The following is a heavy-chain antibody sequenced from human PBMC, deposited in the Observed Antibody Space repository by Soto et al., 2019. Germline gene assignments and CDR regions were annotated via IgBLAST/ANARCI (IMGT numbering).Heavy chain of an antibody. Sequence: QLQLQESGPGLVEPSETLFLTCTVSGSSISSISNCYAWGWIRQPPGKGLERIGTINYGGSTTTYYDPYLKNRLTISVDTPRNRFSLKATSVTAADTALYYCARRAGATRRFDSWGQGALVTVSS. CDR2: INYGGST. V-gene: IGHV4-39*01. D-gene: IGHD1-26*01. CDR3: ARRAGATRRFDS. J-gene: IGHJ4*02. CDR1: GSSISSISNCYA.